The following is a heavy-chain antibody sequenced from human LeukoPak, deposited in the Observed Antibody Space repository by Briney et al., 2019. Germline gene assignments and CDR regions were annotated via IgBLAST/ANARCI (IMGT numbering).Heavy chain of an antibody. CDR2: IYHSGST. V-gene: IGHV4-39*07. CDR1: GGSISSSSYY. J-gene: IGHJ2*01. CDR3: ARLVVVVAATGWYFDL. D-gene: IGHD2-15*01. Sequence: SETLSLTCTVSGGSISSSSYYWGWIRQPPGKGLEWIGSIYHSGSTYYNPSLKSRVTISVDTSKNQFSLKLSSVTAADTAVYYCARLVVVVAATGWYFDLWGRGTLVTVSS.